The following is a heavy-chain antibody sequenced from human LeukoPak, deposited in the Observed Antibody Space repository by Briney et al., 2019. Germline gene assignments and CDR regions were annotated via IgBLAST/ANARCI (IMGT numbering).Heavy chain of an antibody. D-gene: IGHD3-3*01. CDR1: GYTFSSYW. V-gene: IGHV5-51*01. CDR2: IYPGDSDT. J-gene: IGHJ4*02. Sequence: GESLKISCKGFGYTFSSYWIGWVRQMPGKGLEWMGIIYPGDSDTRYSPSLQGQVTISVDTSIGTAYLQWSSLKASDTAIYYCARQNDFRLDYWGQGTLVTVSS. CDR3: ARQNDFRLDY.